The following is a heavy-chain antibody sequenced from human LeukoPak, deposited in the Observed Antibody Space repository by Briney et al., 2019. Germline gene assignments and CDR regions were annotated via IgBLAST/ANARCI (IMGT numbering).Heavy chain of an antibody. D-gene: IGHD2-2*01. CDR3: ARAQDIVVVPAAMLFDY. J-gene: IGHJ4*02. CDR2: LWYEGSNK. CDR1: GFTFSSYG. V-gene: IGHV3-33*01. Sequence: PGRSLRLSCAASGFTFSSYGMHWGRHATGKGKEWVTVLWYEGSNKYYADSVKGRFTISRDNSKNTLYLQMNSLRAEDTAVYYCARAQDIVVVPAAMLFDYWGQGTLVTVSS.